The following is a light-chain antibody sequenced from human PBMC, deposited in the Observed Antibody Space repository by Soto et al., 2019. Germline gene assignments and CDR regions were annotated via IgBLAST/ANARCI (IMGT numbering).Light chain of an antibody. CDR3: GSWDSSLSAYV. J-gene: IGLJ1*01. V-gene: IGLV1-51*01. Sequence: QSVLTQPPSVSAAPGQKVTISCSGSSSNIGGNSVSWYQQLAGTAPKLLIYDDNKRPSGIPDRFSGSKSGTSATLRITGFQTGDEADYYCGSWDSSLSAYVFGTGTKVTVL. CDR2: DDN. CDR1: SSNIGGNS.